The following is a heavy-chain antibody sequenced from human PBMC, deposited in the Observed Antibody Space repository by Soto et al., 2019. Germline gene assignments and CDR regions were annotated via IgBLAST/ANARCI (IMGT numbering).Heavy chain of an antibody. Sequence: GSGPTLVNPTQTLTLTCTFSGFSLSTSRVGVGWIRQPPGKALEWLALIYWSDDKRYSPSLKSRLTITEDTSKNQVVLTMTNMDPVDTATYYCARASGGRTDYYYYAMDVWGRGTLVTVSS. J-gene: IGHJ6*02. CDR3: ARASGGRTDYYYYAMDV. CDR1: GFSLSTSRVG. V-gene: IGHV2-5*01. D-gene: IGHD3-16*01. CDR2: IYWSDDK.